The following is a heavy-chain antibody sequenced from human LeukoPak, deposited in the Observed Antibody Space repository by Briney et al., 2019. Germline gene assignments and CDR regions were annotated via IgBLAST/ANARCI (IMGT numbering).Heavy chain of an antibody. CDR3: ASGGTIVVVPAAMEYFQH. J-gene: IGHJ1*01. CDR2: IIPIFGTA. Sequence: SVKVSCKASGGTFSSYAISWVRQAPGQGLEWMGGIIPIFGTANYAQKFQGRVTIITDESTSTAYMELSSLRSEDTAVYYCASGGTIVVVPAAMEYFQHWGQGTLVTVSS. V-gene: IGHV1-69*05. CDR1: GGTFSSYA. D-gene: IGHD2-2*01.